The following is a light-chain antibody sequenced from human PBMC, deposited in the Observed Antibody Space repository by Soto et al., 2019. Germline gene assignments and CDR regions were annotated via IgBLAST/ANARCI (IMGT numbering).Light chain of an antibody. CDR3: QQYNNWPIT. V-gene: IGKV3D-15*01. Sequence: EIVMTQSPVTLSVSPGERATLSCRASQTVTSNLAWYQQKPGQSPRLLIYGASTRATGTPARFSGSGSGTEFTLTISSLQSEDFETYYCQQYNNWPITFGQGTRLEI. CDR1: QTVTSN. CDR2: GAS. J-gene: IGKJ5*01.